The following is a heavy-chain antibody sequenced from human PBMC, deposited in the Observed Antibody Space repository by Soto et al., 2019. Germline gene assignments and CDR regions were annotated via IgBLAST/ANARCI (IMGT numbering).Heavy chain of an antibody. CDR3: ARDRGIAGNP. V-gene: IGHV1-18*01. CDR2: ISAYNGNT. D-gene: IGHD6-13*01. CDR1: AYTFTSYG. Sequence: GASVKLSCKASAYTFTSYGISWVRQAPGQGLEWMGWISAYNGNTNYAQKLQGRVTMTTDTSTSTAYMELRRLRSDDTAVYYCARDRGIAGNPWGKGTRVTVSS. J-gene: IGHJ5*02.